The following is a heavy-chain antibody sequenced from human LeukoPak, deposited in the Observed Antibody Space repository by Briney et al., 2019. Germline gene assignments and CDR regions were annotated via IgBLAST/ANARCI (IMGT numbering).Heavy chain of an antibody. CDR2: IYYSGST. CDR3: ARHPFATPFDH. V-gene: IGHV4-59*08. D-gene: IGHD2-15*01. CDR1: GGSISSYY. Sequence: PSETLSLTCTVSGGSISSYYWSWIRQPPGKGLEWIGYIYYSGSTNYNPSLKSRVTIPVDTSKNQFSLKLSSVTAADTAVYYCARHPFATPFDHWGRGTLVTVSS. J-gene: IGHJ4*02.